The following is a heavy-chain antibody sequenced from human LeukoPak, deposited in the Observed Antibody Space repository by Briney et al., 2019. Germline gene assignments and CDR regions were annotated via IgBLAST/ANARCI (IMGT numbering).Heavy chain of an antibody. Sequence: ASVKVSCKASGGSFKAYAISWVRQAPGQGLEWMGGIIPIFGTSNYAQKLQGRVTISTDESTSTAYMEVSSLRSEDTAIYYCARGLDASMETAYDYWGQGTLVTVSS. CDR1: GGSFKAYA. V-gene: IGHV1-69*05. CDR3: ARGLDASMETAYDY. J-gene: IGHJ4*02. D-gene: IGHD5-18*01. CDR2: IIPIFGTS.